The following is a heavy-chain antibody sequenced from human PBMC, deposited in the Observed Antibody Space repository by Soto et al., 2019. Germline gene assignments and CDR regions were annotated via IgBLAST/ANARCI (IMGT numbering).Heavy chain of an antibody. CDR2: ISGSGDST. CDR3: AFTSYYDSSGYYSFGY. J-gene: IGHJ4*02. D-gene: IGHD3-22*01. Sequence: GGSLRLSCAASGFTFSSRAMSWVRQAPGKGLEWVSGISGSGDSTYYADSVKGRFTISRDNSKNTLYLQMNSLRVEDTAIYYCAFTSYYDSSGYYSFGYWGQGTLVTVS. V-gene: IGHV3-23*01. CDR1: GFTFSSRA.